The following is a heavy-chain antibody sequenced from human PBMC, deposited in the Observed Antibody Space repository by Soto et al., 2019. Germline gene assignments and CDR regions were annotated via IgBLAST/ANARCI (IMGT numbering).Heavy chain of an antibody. V-gene: IGHV3-72*01. D-gene: IGHD2-8*01. CDR1: GFTFSSYA. CDR2: ARNKVNSYIT. Sequence: GGSLRLSCAASGFTFSSYAMSWVRQAPGKGLGWVGRARNKVNSYITDHAASVRGRFTISRDDSRDSLYLQMNSLKTEDTAVYYCARLMGTSFDYWGQGTLVTVSS. CDR3: ARLMGTSFDY. J-gene: IGHJ4*02.